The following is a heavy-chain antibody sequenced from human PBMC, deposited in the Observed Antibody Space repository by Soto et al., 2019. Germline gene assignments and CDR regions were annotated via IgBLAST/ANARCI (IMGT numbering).Heavy chain of an antibody. D-gene: IGHD6-13*01. CDR1: GGSISSGGDS. J-gene: IGHJ4*02. V-gene: IGHV4-61*08. Sequence: PSETLSLTCAVSGGSISSGGDSWSWIRQPPGKGLEWIGYIYHSGSTNYNPSLKSRVTISVDTSKNQFSLKLNSVTAADTAVYYCARDAYSSSWLDYWGQGTLVT. CDR3: ARDAYSSSWLDY. CDR2: IYHSGST.